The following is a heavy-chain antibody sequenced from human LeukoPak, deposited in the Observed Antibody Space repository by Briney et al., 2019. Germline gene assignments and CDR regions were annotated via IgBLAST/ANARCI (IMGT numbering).Heavy chain of an antibody. CDR3: AKDFFAMSPYCSSTSCYSPYYYYYMDV. Sequence: PGGSLRLSCAASGFTFSIYAMSWVRQAPGKGLEWVSAISGSGGSTYYADSVKGRFTISIDNSRNTLYIQMNSLRAEATAVYYCAKDFFAMSPYCSSTSCYSPYYYYYMDVWGKGTTVTVSS. CDR1: GFTFSIYA. J-gene: IGHJ6*03. CDR2: ISGSGGST. V-gene: IGHV3-23*01. D-gene: IGHD2-2*02.